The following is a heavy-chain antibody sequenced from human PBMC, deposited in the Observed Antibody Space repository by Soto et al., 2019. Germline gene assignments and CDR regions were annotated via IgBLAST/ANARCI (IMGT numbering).Heavy chain of an antibody. V-gene: IGHV3-15*01. J-gene: IGHJ4*02. CDR2: IKSKADGGAR. CDR1: GFMFSSAW. D-gene: IGHD1-1*01. CDR3: VEGWNDF. Sequence: EVQMVQSGGDLVKPGGSLRLSYVTSGFMFSSAWMSWVRQAPGKGLEWVARIKSKADGGARDYAAPVKGRFTISRDDSKNTVYLQMNSLRAEDTAVYYCVEGWNDFWGQGTLVTVSS.